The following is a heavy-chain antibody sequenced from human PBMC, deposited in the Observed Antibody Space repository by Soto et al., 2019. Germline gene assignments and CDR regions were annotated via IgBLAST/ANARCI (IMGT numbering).Heavy chain of an antibody. J-gene: IGHJ4*02. V-gene: IGHV3-33*01. CDR2: IWNDGSNE. CDR1: GFTFSSYG. Sequence: PGGSLRLSCEASGFTFSSYGMHWVRQAPGKGLEWVAIIWNDGSNEYYADSVKGRFTISRDNSKNTLYLQVSNLRAEDTAVYFCARDQTDSGGYSGSWGQGTLVTVSS. CDR3: ARDQTDSGGYSGS. D-gene: IGHD3-22*01.